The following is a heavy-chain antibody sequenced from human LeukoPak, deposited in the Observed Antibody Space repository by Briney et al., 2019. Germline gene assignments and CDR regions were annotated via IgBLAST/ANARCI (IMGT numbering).Heavy chain of an antibody. V-gene: IGHV1-69*05. Sequence: GASVKVSCKASGYTFTSYGISWVRQAPGQGLEWMGRIIPIFGTANYAQKFQGRVTITTDESTSTAYMELSSLRSEDTAVYYCARDSPYYYDSSPNWFDPWGQGTLVTVSS. D-gene: IGHD3-22*01. J-gene: IGHJ5*02. CDR2: IIPIFGTA. CDR1: GYTFTSYG. CDR3: ARDSPYYYDSSPNWFDP.